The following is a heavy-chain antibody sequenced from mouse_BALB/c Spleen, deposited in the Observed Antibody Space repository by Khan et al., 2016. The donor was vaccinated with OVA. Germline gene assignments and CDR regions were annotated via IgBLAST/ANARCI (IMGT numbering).Heavy chain of an antibody. D-gene: IGHD2-4*01. V-gene: IGHV1S29*02. CDR3: ARSRGPGYDYCFDY. CDR2: IYPYNGGT. J-gene: IGHJ2*01. Sequence: VQLKQSGPELVKPGASVKISCKASGYTFTDYNMHWVKQSHGKSLEWIGYIYPYNGGTGYNQKFKSKATLTVDNSSSTAYMGLRSLTSEDSAVYYCARSRGPGYDYCFDYWGQGTTLTVSS. CDR1: GYTFTDYN.